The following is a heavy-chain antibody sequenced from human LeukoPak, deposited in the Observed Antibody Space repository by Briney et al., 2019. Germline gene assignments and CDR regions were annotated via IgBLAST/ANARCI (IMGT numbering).Heavy chain of an antibody. CDR2: MSATTKYI. D-gene: IGHD3-10*01. CDR1: GFVFSDYT. V-gene: IGHV3-21*01. CDR3: ARVGTAPITLLPHFDY. Sequence: PGGSLRLSCVASGFVFSDYTMTWVRQAPGRGLEWVSSMSATTKYITYADSMRGRFTISRDNAMNSVYLQMSSLRAEDTAVYYCARVGTAPITLLPHFDYWGQGALVTVSS. J-gene: IGHJ4*02.